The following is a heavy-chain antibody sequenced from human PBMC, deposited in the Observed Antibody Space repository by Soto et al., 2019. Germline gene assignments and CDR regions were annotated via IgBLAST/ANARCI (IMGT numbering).Heavy chain of an antibody. V-gene: IGHV4-4*02. CDR2: IYHSGST. J-gene: IGHJ4*02. Sequence: PSETLSLTCAVSGGSISGSNWWSFFRQPPGKGLEWIGEIYHSGSTNYNPSLKSRVTISVDKSKNQFSLKLSSVTAADTAVYYCARASDSRGPFDYWGQGTLVTVSS. CDR3: ARASDSRGPFDY. CDR1: GGSISGSNW. D-gene: IGHD3-22*01.